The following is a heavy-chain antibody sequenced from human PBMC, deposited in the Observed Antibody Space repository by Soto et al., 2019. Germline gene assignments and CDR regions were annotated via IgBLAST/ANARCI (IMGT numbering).Heavy chain of an antibody. V-gene: IGHV1-18*01. Sequence: QVQLVQSGAEVKKPGASVKVSCKASGYTFSSYGISWVRQAPGQGLEWMGWISANNGNTDYAQKFQGRVTMTTDTSTNTADMELWSLRSDDTAVYYCARDCCISTTCYLGYWGQGTLVTVSS. D-gene: IGHD2-2*01. CDR1: GYTFSSYG. CDR3: ARDCCISTTCYLGY. J-gene: IGHJ4*02. CDR2: ISANNGNT.